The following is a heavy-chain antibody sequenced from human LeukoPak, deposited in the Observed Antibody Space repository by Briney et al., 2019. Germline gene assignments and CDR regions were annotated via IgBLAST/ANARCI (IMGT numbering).Heavy chain of an antibody. CDR2: ISSSSSYI. Sequence: PGGSLRLSCAASGFTFSGYGMHWVRQAPGKGLEWVSSISSSSSYIYYADSVKGRFTIPRDNAKNSLYLQMNSLRAEDTAVYYCARWPQAYWGQGTLVTVSS. V-gene: IGHV3-21*01. CDR3: ARWPQAY. J-gene: IGHJ4*02. CDR1: GFTFSGYG.